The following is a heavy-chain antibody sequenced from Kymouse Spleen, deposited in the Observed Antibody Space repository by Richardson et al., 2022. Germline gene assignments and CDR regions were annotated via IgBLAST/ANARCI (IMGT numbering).Heavy chain of an antibody. CDR1: GFTFSSYW. CDR2: IKQDGSEK. Sequence: EVQLVESGGGLVQPGGSLRLSCAASGFTFSSYWMSWVRQAPGKGLEWVANIKQDGSEKYYVDSVKGRFTISRDNAKNSLYLQMNSLRAEDTAVYYCARDRGYYGSGSYYPLDYWGQGTLVTVSS. V-gene: IGHV3-7*01. J-gene: IGHJ4*02. CDR3: ARDRGYYGSGSYYPLDY. D-gene: IGHD3-10*01.